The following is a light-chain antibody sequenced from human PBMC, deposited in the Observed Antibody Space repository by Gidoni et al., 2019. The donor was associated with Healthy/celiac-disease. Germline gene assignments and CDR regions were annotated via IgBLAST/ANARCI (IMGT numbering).Light chain of an antibody. CDR2: GAS. CDR3: QQYNNWPPYT. V-gene: IGKV3-15*01. Sequence: EIVMTQSPATLSVSPGERATLSCRASQSVSSNLAWYQQKPGQAPRLLIYGASTRATGIPASVSGSGSGTEFTLTISSLQSEDFADYYCQQYNNWPPYTFGQGTKLKIK. CDR1: QSVSSN. J-gene: IGKJ2*01.